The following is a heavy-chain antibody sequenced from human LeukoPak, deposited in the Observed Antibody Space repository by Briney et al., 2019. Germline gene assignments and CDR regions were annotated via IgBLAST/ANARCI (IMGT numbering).Heavy chain of an antibody. D-gene: IGHD4-17*01. CDR1: GVSFSGYY. CDR3: ARVLGPTVTVDY. Sequence: SETLSLTCAVYGVSFSGYYWSWIRQPPGKGLEWIGEINHSGSTNYNPSLKSRVTISVDTSKNQFSLKLSSVTAADTAVYYCARVLGPTVTVDYWGQGTLVTVSS. V-gene: IGHV4-34*01. J-gene: IGHJ4*02. CDR2: INHSGST.